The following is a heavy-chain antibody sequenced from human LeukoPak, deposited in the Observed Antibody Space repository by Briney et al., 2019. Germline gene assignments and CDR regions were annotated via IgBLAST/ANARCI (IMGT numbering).Heavy chain of an antibody. CDR1: GFTFSSYA. Sequence: PGGSLRLSCAASGFTFSSYAMHWVRKAPGKGLEWVAVISYDGSNKYYADSVKGRFTISRDNSKNTLYLQMNSLRAEDTAVYYCARTSEGYYDSSGSFDYWGQGTLVTVSS. CDR3: ARTSEGYYDSSGSFDY. D-gene: IGHD3-22*01. CDR2: ISYDGSNK. J-gene: IGHJ4*02. V-gene: IGHV3-30-3*01.